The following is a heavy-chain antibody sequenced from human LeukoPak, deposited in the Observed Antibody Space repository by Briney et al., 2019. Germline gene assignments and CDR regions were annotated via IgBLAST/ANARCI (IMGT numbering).Heavy chain of an antibody. CDR3: ARVVTPPWYFDL. CDR2: IYYSGST. V-gene: IGHV4-59*01. D-gene: IGHD5-18*01. Sequence: SETLSLTCAVYGGSFSSYYWSWIRQPPGKGLEWIGYIYYSGSTNYNPSLKSRVTISVDTSKNQFSLKLSSVTAADTAVYYCARVVTPPWYFDLWGRGTLVTVSS. CDR1: GGSFSSYY. J-gene: IGHJ2*01.